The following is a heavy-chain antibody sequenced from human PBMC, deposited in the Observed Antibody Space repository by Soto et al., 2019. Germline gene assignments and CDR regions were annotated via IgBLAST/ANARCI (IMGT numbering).Heavy chain of an antibody. CDR1: GGTFSSYA. Sequence: QVQLVQSGAAVKKPGSSVKVSCKASGGTFSSYAISWVRQAPGQGLEWMGGIIPICDTANYAQKFQGRVTITADESTSTAYMELSSRRSEDTAVYYCARDPPRDTAMPRRSYDYYGMDVWGQGTTVTVSS. J-gene: IGHJ6*02. CDR2: IIPICDTA. CDR3: ARDPPRDTAMPRRSYDYYGMDV. D-gene: IGHD5-18*01. V-gene: IGHV1-69*01.